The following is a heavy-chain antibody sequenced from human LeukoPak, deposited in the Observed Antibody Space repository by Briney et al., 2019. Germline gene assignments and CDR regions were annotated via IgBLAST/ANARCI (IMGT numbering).Heavy chain of an antibody. D-gene: IGHD1-26*01. CDR3: ARDSGSQYTFDY. J-gene: IGHJ4*02. V-gene: IGHV4-61*02. Sequence: SQTLSLTCTVSDDSISSGSYYWSWIRQPAGKRLEWIGRMYTSGNTNYNPSLKSRVTMSVDTSKNQFSLKLSSVTAADTAVYYCARDSGSQYTFDYWGQGTLVTVSS. CDR1: DDSISSGSYY. CDR2: MYTSGNT.